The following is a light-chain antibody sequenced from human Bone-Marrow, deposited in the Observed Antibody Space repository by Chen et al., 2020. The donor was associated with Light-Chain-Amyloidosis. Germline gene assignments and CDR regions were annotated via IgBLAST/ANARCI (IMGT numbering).Light chain of an antibody. J-gene: IGKJ2*04. CDR3: QEFKSHDMCN. CDR2: QAS. CDR1: QNIDTY. V-gene: IGKV1-5*03. Sequence: DIQMTQSPSTLSASVGDRVTITCRASQNIDTYLAWYQHKPGKAPKLLIYQASSLESGVPLRCSGSGSGTEFTLTISSLQPDDFATYFCQEFKSHDMCNVGQGTKLEIK.